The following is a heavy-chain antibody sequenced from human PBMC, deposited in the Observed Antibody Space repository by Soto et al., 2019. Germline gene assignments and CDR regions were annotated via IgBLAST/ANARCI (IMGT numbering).Heavy chain of an antibody. J-gene: IGHJ6*02. D-gene: IGHD6-19*01. CDR2: IKQDGSEK. Sequence: GGSLRLSCAASGFTFSSYWMSWVRQAPGKGLEWVANIKQDGSEKYYVDSVKGRFTISRDNAKNSLYLQMNSLRAEDTAVYYCARARVSQWLVKWGHGMDVWGQGTTVTVSS. CDR1: GFTFSSYW. V-gene: IGHV3-7*05. CDR3: ARARVSQWLVKWGHGMDV.